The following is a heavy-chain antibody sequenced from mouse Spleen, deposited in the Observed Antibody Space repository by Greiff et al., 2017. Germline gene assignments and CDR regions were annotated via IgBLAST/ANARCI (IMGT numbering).Heavy chain of an antibody. J-gene: IGHJ2*01. V-gene: IGHV1S137*01. CDR1: GYTFTDYA. Sequence: VQLQQSGAELVRPGVSVKISCKGSGYTFTDYAMHWVKQSHAKSLEWIGVISTYYGDASYNQKFKGKATMTVDKSSSTAYMELARLTSEDSAIYYCARKANYEGGLDYWGQGTTLTVSS. D-gene: IGHD2-4*01. CDR2: ISTYYGDA. CDR3: ARKANYEGGLDY.